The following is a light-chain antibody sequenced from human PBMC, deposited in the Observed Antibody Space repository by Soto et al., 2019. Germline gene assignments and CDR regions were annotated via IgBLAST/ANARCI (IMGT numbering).Light chain of an antibody. CDR3: QQYGSSPPGT. V-gene: IGKV3-20*01. J-gene: IGKJ1*01. CDR2: GAS. Sequence: EIVLTHSPGTLSLSPGERATLSCRASQSVSSSYLAWYQQKPGQAPRLLIYGASSRATGIPDRFSGSGSGTDFTLTISRLEPEDFAVYYCQQYGSSPPGTFGQGTKV. CDR1: QSVSSSY.